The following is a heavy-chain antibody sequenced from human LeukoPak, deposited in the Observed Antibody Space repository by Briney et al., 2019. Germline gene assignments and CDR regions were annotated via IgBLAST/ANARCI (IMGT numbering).Heavy chain of an antibody. D-gene: IGHD4-23*01. CDR2: ISAYNGNT. CDR3: AYSAVVPYFDY. V-gene: IGHV1-18*01. J-gene: IGHJ4*02. CDR1: GYTFTSYG. Sequence: ASVKVSCKASGYTFTSYGISWVRQAPGLGLEWMGWISAYNGNTNYAQKLQGRVTMTTDTSTSTAYMELRSLRSDDTAVYYCAYSAVVPYFDYWGQGTLVTVSS.